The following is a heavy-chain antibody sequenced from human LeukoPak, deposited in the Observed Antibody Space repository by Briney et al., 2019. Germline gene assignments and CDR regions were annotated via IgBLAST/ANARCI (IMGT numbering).Heavy chain of an antibody. Sequence: PGGSLRLSCAASGFTFSDYYMSWIRQAPGKGLEWVSYISSSGSTIYYADSVKGRFTISRDNAKNSLYLQMNSLRAEDTAVYYCATRDLYYYDSSGYYPFGYWGQGPLVTVSS. V-gene: IGHV3-11*04. J-gene: IGHJ4*02. CDR1: GFTFSDYY. CDR3: ATRDLYYYDSSGYYPFGY. CDR2: ISSSGSTI. D-gene: IGHD3-22*01.